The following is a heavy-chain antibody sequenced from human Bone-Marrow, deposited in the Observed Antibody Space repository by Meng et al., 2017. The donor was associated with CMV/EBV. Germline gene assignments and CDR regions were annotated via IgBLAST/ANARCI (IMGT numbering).Heavy chain of an antibody. Sequence: ASLKISCAASGIIVSCNYMNWVRQAPGKGLEWVSIINSGGGTYYADSVQGRFTISRDKSKNTVYLQLNSLRAEDTAVYYCATITPYCCGGSCSHFDYWGQGTLVTVSS. J-gene: IGHJ4*02. D-gene: IGHD2-15*01. CDR1: GIIVSCNY. CDR3: ATITPYCCGGSCSHFDY. V-gene: IGHV3-53*01. CDR2: INSGGGT.